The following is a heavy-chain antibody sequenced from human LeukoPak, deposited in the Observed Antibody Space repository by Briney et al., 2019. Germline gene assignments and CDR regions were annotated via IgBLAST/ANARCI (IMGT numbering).Heavy chain of an antibody. V-gene: IGHV4-61*02. J-gene: IGHJ4*02. CDR3: ARARGDYGDSELDY. CDR2: IYTSGST. CDR1: GGSISSGSYY. Sequence: PSETLSLTCTVSGGSISSGSYYWSWIRQPAGKGLEWIGRIYTSGSTNYNPSLKSRVTISVDTSKNQFSLKLSSVTAADTAVYYCARARGDYGDSELDYWGQGTLVTVSS. D-gene: IGHD4-17*01.